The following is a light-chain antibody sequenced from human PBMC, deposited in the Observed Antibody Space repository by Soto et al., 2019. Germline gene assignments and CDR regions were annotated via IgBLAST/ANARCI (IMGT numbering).Light chain of an antibody. CDR2: GAS. Sequence: DIQMTQSPSSLSASVGDRVTITCRSSQTISTNLNWYQQKAGKAPKLLIYGASSLQSGVPSRFSGSGSGTRFTLTLSSLQPEDFATYYCQQSYSIPPTFGPGTKVDIK. CDR3: QQSYSIPPT. V-gene: IGKV1-39*01. J-gene: IGKJ1*01. CDR1: QTISTN.